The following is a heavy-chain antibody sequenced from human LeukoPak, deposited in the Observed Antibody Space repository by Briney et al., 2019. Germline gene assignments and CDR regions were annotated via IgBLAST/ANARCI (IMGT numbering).Heavy chain of an antibody. Sequence: GGSLRLSCAASGFTFNSYWMTLVRQAPGKGLEWVANIKQDGSEKYYVDSVKGRFTISRDNAKNSLYLQMNSLRAEDTAVYYCARVRGGYYYYYYMDVWGKGTTVTVSS. V-gene: IGHV3-7*01. CDR2: IKQDGSEK. D-gene: IGHD3-16*01. CDR1: GFTFNSYW. J-gene: IGHJ6*03. CDR3: ARVRGGYYYYYYMDV.